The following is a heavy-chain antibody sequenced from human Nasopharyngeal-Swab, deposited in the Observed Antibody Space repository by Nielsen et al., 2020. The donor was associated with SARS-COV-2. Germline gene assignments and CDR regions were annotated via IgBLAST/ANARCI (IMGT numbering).Heavy chain of an antibody. CDR1: GGSISSYL. Sequence: SETLSLTCTVSGGSISSYLWSWIRQSPGKGLEWIGYMYPSGSTNYNPSLERRVSISVDTSKNQVSLKLRSVTAADTAVYYCAASAYFYYCMDVWGKGTTVTVSS. J-gene: IGHJ6*03. CDR3: AASAYFYYCMDV. V-gene: IGHV4-4*09. CDR2: MYPSGST.